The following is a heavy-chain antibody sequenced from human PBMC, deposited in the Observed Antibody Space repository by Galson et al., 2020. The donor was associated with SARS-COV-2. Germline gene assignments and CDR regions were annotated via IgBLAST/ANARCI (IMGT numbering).Heavy chain of an antibody. D-gene: IGHD3-3*01. CDR1: GGSISSYY. V-gene: IGHV4-59*01. CDR2: IYYSGST. CDR3: AIAAQTYYDFWSGYYNAPHFDY. Sequence: SETLSLTCTVSGGSISSYYWSWIRQTPGKGLEWIGYIYYSGSTNYNPSLKSRVTISVDTSKNQFSLKLSSVTAADTAVYYCAIAAQTYYDFWSGYYNAPHFDYWGQGTLVTVSS. J-gene: IGHJ4*02.